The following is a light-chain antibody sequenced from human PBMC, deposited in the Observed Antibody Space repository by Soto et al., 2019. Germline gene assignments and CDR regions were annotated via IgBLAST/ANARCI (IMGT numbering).Light chain of an antibody. V-gene: IGLV2-14*01. CDR3: LSYTSPSTRV. J-gene: IGLJ3*02. CDR1: SSDVGGYKF. Sequence: QSVLTQPASVSASPGQSITISCTGTSSDVGGYKFVSWYQHHPGNAPKLMIYEVNIRPSGVSNRFSGYKSGNTASLTISGLQPEDEDYYYCLSYTSPSTRVFGGGTKLTVL. CDR2: EVN.